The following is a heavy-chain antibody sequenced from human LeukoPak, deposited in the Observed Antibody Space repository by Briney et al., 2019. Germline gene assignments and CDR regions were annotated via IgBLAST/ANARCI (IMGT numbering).Heavy chain of an antibody. J-gene: IGHJ4*02. CDR1: GGTFSSYA. CDR2: IIPIFGTA. Sequence: ASVKVSCKASGGTFSSYAISWVRQAPGQGLEWMGGIIPIFGTANYAQKFQGRVTITANESTSTAYMELSSLRSEDTAVYYCARGGQQLVKDYWGQGTLVTVSS. CDR3: ARGGQQLVKDY. D-gene: IGHD6-13*01. V-gene: IGHV1-69*13.